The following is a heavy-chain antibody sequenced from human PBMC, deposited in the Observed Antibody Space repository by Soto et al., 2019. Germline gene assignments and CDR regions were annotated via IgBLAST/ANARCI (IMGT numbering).Heavy chain of an antibody. J-gene: IGHJ6*02. Sequence: LRLSCAASGFTFSSHEMNWVRQAPGKGLEWVAFISSRGDTIYYADSVKGRFTISRDNAKNSLYLQMNSLRDEDTAVCYCARDFGGFMDVWGQGTTVTVSS. D-gene: IGHD3-16*01. V-gene: IGHV3-48*03. CDR3: ARDFGGFMDV. CDR2: ISSRGDTI. CDR1: GFTFSSHE.